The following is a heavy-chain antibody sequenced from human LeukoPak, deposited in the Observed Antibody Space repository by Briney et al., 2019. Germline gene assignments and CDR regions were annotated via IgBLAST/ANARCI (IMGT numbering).Heavy chain of an antibody. V-gene: IGHV3-23*01. CDR2: ISGSGGST. D-gene: IGHD3-10*01. CDR1: GFTFSSYA. Sequence: PGGSLRLSCAASGFTFSSYAMSWVRQAPGKGLEWVSAISGSGGSTYYADSVKGRFTISRDNSKNTLYLQMNSPRAEDTAVYYCASDRASYYYGSGSYYSPYWGQGTLVTVSS. CDR3: ASDRASYYYGSGSYYSPY. J-gene: IGHJ4*02.